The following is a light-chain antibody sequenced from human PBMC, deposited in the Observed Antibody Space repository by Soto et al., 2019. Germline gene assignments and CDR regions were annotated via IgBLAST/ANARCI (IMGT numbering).Light chain of an antibody. CDR2: DAS. CDR3: QQSYSTTWT. V-gene: IGKV1-5*01. J-gene: IGKJ1*01. CDR1: QSVSRR. Sequence: DIQMTQSPSTLSASVGDRITITYRASQSVSRRLAWYQQKPGKAPKLLIYDASSLESGVPSRFSGRGSGTEFTLTISSLQPDGCANYSCQQSYSTTWTFGQGTKVDIK.